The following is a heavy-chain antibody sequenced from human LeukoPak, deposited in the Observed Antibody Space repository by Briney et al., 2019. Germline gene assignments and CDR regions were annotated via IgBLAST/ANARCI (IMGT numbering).Heavy chain of an antibody. J-gene: IGHJ5*02. CDR1: GGSISSYY. V-gene: IGHV4-4*07. D-gene: IGHD3-10*01. CDR3: AREGGDPRWLDP. CDR2: INTSGST. Sequence: SETLSLACTVSGGSISSYYWTWIRQSAGKGLEWIGRINTSGSTNYNPSLRSRVTMSVNTTKNQFSLNLTSVTAADTAVYSCAREGGDPRWLDPWGQGTLVTVSS.